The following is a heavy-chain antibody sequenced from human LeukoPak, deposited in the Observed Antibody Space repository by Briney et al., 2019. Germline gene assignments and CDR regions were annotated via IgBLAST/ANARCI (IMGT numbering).Heavy chain of an antibody. CDR2: ISYDGSNK. D-gene: IGHD3-3*01. CDR3: ARVTSYDFWSGYSY. J-gene: IGHJ4*02. CDR1: GFTFSSYA. Sequence: GRSLRLSCAASGFTFSSYAMHWVRQAPGKGLDWVAVISYDGSNKYYADSVKGRFTISRDNSKNTLYLQMNSLRAEDTAVYYCARVTSYDFWSGYSYWSQATLVTVSS. V-gene: IGHV3-30*04.